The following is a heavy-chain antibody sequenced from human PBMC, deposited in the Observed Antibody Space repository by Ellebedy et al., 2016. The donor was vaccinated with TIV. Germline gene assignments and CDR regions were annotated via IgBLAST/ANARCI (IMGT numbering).Heavy chain of an antibody. CDR3: ARRLLNSLEGFDI. D-gene: IGHD2/OR15-2a*01. V-gene: IGHV1-3*01. J-gene: IGHJ3*02. Sequence: AASVKVSCKASGYSFTNYAIHWVRQAPGQRLEWMGWIKAGTGDTKYSQNFQARVTITRDTSASTAYMGLNNLGSEDTAVYYCARRLLNSLEGFDIWGQGTMVTVSS. CDR2: IKAGTGDT. CDR1: GYSFTNYA.